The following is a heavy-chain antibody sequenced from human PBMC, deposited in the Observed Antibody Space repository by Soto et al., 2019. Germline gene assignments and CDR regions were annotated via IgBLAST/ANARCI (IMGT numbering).Heavy chain of an antibody. V-gene: IGHV4-39*01. J-gene: IGHJ6*02. CDR1: GGSISSCSYY. CDR3: GRQLGHCGSTTCFGDYSVDV. D-gene: IGHD2-2*01. CDR2: IYYSGST. Sequence: PSETLSLTCSVSGGSISSCSYYWGWIRQPPGKGLEWIGTIYYSGSTYYNPSLKSRVTISVDTSNNQFSLTLRSVTAADTAAYYCGRQLGHCGSTTCFGDYSVDVWGQGTTVTV.